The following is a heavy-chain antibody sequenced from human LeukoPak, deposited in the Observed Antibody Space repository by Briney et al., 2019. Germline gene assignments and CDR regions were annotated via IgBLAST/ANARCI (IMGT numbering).Heavy chain of an antibody. V-gene: IGHV3-30-3*01. Sequence: GGSLRLSCAASGFTFTSYAMHWVRQAPGKGLEWVAVISYDGSNKYYADSVKGRFTISRDNSKNTLYLQMNSLRAEDTAVYYCAREPTVVNGDYFDYWGQGTLVTVSS. D-gene: IGHD4-23*01. CDR3: AREPTVVNGDYFDY. J-gene: IGHJ4*02. CDR1: GFTFTSYA. CDR2: ISYDGSNK.